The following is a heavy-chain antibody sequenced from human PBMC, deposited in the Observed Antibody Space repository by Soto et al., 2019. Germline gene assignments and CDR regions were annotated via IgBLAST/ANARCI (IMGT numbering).Heavy chain of an antibody. CDR1: GFSFSSYG. D-gene: IGHD1-7*01. Sequence: QVQLVESGGGVVQPGRSLRLSCAASGFSFSSYGMHWVRQAPGKGLEWVAMISYDGTDEYYADSVKGRFTISRDKSKNPVYLQMNSLRAEDTAVYYCAKQEYDWNYHFDYWGQGTLVTVSS. CDR2: ISYDGTDE. V-gene: IGHV3-30*18. J-gene: IGHJ4*02. CDR3: AKQEYDWNYHFDY.